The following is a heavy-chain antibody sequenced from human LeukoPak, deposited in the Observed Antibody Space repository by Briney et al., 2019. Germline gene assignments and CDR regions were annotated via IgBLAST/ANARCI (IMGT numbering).Heavy chain of an antibody. CDR2: IYYSGST. CDR3: ARGDTGYSYGSFFDY. Sequence: SETLSLTCTVSGGSISSYYWSWIRQPPGKGLEWIGYIYYSGSTNYNPSLKSRVTMSIDTSKNQFSLKLSSVTAADTAVYYCARGDTGYSYGSFFDYWGQGTLVTVSS. V-gene: IGHV4-59*08. CDR1: GGSISSYY. J-gene: IGHJ4*02. D-gene: IGHD5-18*01.